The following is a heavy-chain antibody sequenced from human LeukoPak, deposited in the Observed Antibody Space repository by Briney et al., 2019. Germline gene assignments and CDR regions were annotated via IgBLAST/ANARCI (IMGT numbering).Heavy chain of an antibody. CDR1: GGSISSSSYY. CDR3: ASQLGLNFDY. Sequence: SETLSLTCTVSGGSISSSSYYWGWNRQPPGKGLEWLGSIYYSGSTYYNPSLKSRVTISVDTSKNQFSLKLSSVTAADTAVYYCASQLGLNFDYWGQGTLVTVSS. J-gene: IGHJ4*02. CDR2: IYYSGST. D-gene: IGHD7-27*01. V-gene: IGHV4-39*01.